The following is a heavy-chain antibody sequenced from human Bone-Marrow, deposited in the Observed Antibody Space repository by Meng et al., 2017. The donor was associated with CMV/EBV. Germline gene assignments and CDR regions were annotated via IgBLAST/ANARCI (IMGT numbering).Heavy chain of an antibody. J-gene: IGHJ4*02. CDR1: GYDFANYW. CDR2: IYPGDSET. V-gene: IGHV5-51*01. Sequence: KVSCKGSGYDFANYWIGWVRQMPGKGLEWMGIIYPGDSETKYSPSFQGQVTISADKYINTAYLQWISLKASDTAIYYCARDDYFDYWGQGKLVNVDS. CDR3: ARDDYFDY.